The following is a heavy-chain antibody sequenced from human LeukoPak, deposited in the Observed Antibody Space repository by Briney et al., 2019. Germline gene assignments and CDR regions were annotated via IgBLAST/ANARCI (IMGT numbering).Heavy chain of an antibody. CDR2: INHSGNT. CDR1: GVSFSFYF. CDR3: ARDSRDVYLGFGY. D-gene: IGHD5-24*01. Sequence: SETLSLTCAVYGVSFSFYFWICIRQPPARGLEWIGEINHSGNTDYNPSLKSRVTISLDTYKAQFSLKVTSVTDADTAVYYCARDSRDVYLGFGYWGQGSLVTVSS. J-gene: IGHJ4*02. V-gene: IGHV4-34*01.